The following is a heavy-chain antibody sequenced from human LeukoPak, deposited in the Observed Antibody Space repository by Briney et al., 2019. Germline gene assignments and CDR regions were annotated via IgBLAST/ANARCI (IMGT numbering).Heavy chain of an antibody. V-gene: IGHV4-59*12. Sequence: SETLSLTCTVSGGSISSYYWSWIRQPPGKGLEWIAYIYYSGSTDYNPSLKSRVTISLDTSKNQFSLKLSSLTAADTAVYYCARDLYCSSNSCYFYYYYMDVWGKGTTVTVSS. J-gene: IGHJ6*03. CDR2: IYYSGST. CDR3: ARDLYCSSNSCYFYYYYMDV. D-gene: IGHD2-2*01. CDR1: GGSISSYY.